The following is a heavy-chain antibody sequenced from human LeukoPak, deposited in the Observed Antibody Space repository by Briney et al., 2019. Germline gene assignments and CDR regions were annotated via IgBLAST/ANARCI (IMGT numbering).Heavy chain of an antibody. CDR1: GFTFDDYG. V-gene: IGHV3-20*04. D-gene: IGHD2-8*01. J-gene: IGHJ4*02. Sequence: GGSLRLSCEASGFTFDDYGMSWVRQPPGKGLEWVSGINRHGGSTDYADSVKGRFTISRDNAKNSHFLQMNSLRVEDTALYYCARGFRNGPFDCWGQGTLVTVSS. CDR3: ARGFRNGPFDC. CDR2: INRHGGST.